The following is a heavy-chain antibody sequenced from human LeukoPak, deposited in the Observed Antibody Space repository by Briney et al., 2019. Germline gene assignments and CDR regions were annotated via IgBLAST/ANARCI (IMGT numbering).Heavy chain of an antibody. CDR1: GYSFTSYW. Sequence: PGESLKISCKGSGYSFTSYWIGWVRQMPGKGLEWMGIIYPGDSNTRYSPSFQGQVTISADKSISTAYLQWSSLKASDTAMYYCVRHRYRYGSVYYYGMDVWGQGTTVTVSS. V-gene: IGHV5-51*01. J-gene: IGHJ6*02. CDR3: VRHRYRYGSVYYYGMDV. D-gene: IGHD5-18*01. CDR2: IYPGDSNT.